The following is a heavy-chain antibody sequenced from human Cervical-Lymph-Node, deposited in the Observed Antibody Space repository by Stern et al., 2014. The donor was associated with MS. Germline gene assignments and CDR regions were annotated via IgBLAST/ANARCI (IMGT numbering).Heavy chain of an antibody. D-gene: IGHD6-19*01. CDR1: GGTFSRYA. J-gene: IGHJ6*02. Sequence: QVQLVQSGAEVKKPGSSVKGSCKASGGTFSRYAFSWVRQAPGQGLEWMGGIIPISGKTAYAQKFQARGTLTADESTDTAYMELRSLRSEDTAVFYCASTDSGWDNPYLFYGMDVWGQGTTVTVSS. CDR3: ASTDSGWDNPYLFYGMDV. V-gene: IGHV1-69*01. CDR2: IIPISGKT.